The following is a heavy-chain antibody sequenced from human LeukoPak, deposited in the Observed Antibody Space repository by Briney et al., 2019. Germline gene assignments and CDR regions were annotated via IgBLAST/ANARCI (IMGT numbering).Heavy chain of an antibody. D-gene: IGHD6-13*01. J-gene: IGHJ4*02. CDR3: AKGRGESSSSFDY. CDR2: ISYDGSNK. CDR1: GFTFSSYG. Sequence: PGGSLRLSCAASGFTFSSYGMHWVRQAPGKGPEWVAVISYDGSNKYYADSVKGRFTISRDNSKNTLYLQMNSLRAEDTAVYYCAKGRGESSSSFDYWGQGTLVTVSS. V-gene: IGHV3-30*18.